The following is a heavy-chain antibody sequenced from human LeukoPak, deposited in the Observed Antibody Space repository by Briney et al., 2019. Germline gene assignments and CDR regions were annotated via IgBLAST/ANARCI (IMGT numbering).Heavy chain of an antibody. CDR2: ISSSSSYI. J-gene: IGHJ4*02. CDR1: GFTFSSYS. CDR3: ARASLPDDGDYGPSSY. Sequence: GGSLRLSCAASGFTFSSYSMNWVRQAPGKGLEWVSSISSSSSYIYYADSVKGRFTISRDNAKNSLYLQMNSLRAEDTAVYYCARASLPDDGDYGPSSYWGQGTLVTVSS. V-gene: IGHV3-21*01. D-gene: IGHD4-17*01.